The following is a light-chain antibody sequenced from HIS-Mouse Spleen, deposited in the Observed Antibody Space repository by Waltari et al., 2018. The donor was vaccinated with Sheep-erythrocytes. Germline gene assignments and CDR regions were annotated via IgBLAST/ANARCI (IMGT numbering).Light chain of an antibody. CDR1: SSAVGRYNL. Sequence: QSALTQPASVSGSPGQSITISCTGPSSAVGRYNLVSWYQQHPGKAPKLMIYDVSNRPSGVSNRFSGSKSGNTASLTISGLQAEDEADYYCSSYTSSSSYVFGTGTKVTVL. CDR3: SSYTSSSSYV. J-gene: IGLJ1*01. V-gene: IGLV2-14*02. CDR2: DVS.